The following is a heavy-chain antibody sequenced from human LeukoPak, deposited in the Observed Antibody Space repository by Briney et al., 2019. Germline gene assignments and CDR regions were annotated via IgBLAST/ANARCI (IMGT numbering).Heavy chain of an antibody. CDR2: IDWSGAAS. J-gene: IGHJ4*02. CDR1: GLSNADYG. Sequence: PGGSLRLSCVGAGLSNADYGMSWVRQVPGKGLEWVSGIDWSGAASEYADSVKGRFTISRDNAKNSLYLQMNTLRPEDTCVYYCAIDLSATWYSLGYWGQGTLVTVSS. CDR3: AIDLSATWYSLGY. V-gene: IGHV3-20*04. D-gene: IGHD2-21*02.